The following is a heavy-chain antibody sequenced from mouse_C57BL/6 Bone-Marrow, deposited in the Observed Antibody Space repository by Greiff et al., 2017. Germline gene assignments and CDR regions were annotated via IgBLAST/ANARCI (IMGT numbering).Heavy chain of an antibody. CDR3: AREGYGSCYDWYLDV. Sequence: VQLQESGAELVKPGASVKLSCKASGYTFTAYYINWVKQRPGQGLEWIARIYPGSGDTKYNEKLKGKATLTAEKSSSTAYMQSSSLTSEDSAVYCCAREGYGSCYDWYLDVWGTGTTVTVSS. D-gene: IGHD1-1*01. J-gene: IGHJ1*03. V-gene: IGHV1-76*01. CDR1: GYTFTAYY. CDR2: IYPGSGDT.